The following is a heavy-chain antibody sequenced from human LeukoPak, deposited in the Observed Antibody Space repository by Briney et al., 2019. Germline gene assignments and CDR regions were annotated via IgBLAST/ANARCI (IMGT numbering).Heavy chain of an antibody. CDR1: GFTFSNSG. CDR2: IRYDGNNK. Sequence: GGSLRLSCAASGFTFSNSGMLWVRQAPGKGLEWVAFIRYDGNNKLYADSMKGRFTISRGNSKNTLYLHINSLRAEDTAVYYCVKDNPLDYWGQGTLVIVSS. D-gene: IGHD1-14*01. J-gene: IGHJ4*02. CDR3: VKDNPLDY. V-gene: IGHV3-30*02.